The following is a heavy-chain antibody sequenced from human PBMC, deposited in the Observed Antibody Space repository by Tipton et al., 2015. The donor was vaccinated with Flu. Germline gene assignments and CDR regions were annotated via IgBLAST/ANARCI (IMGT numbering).Heavy chain of an antibody. CDR2: ISGTSGTI. V-gene: IGHV3-48*04. CDR1: GFNFNTYS. J-gene: IGHJ6*03. CDR3: ARVIQYSDSHYMDV. Sequence: SLRLSCAASGFNFNTYSLNWVRQAPGKGLEWLSYISGTSGTIYYADSMKGRFTISRDNAKNSLYLQMNSLRAEDTAVYYCARVIQYSDSHYMDVWGKGTAVTVSS. D-gene: IGHD3-22*01.